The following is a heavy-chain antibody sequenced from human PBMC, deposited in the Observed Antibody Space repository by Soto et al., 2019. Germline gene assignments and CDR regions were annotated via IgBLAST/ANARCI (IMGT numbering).Heavy chain of an antibody. D-gene: IGHD3-3*01. J-gene: IGHJ6*02. CDR1: GGSVSSGSYY. V-gene: IGHV4-61*01. CDR3: ARDRRFLEWSKGYYYYGMDV. CDR2: IYYSGST. Sequence: SETLSLTCTVSGGSVSSGSYYWSWIRQPPGKGLEWIGYIYYSGSTNYNPSLKSRVTISVDTSKNQFSLKLSSVTAADTAVYYCARDRRFLEWSKGYYYYGMDVWGQGTTVNVSS.